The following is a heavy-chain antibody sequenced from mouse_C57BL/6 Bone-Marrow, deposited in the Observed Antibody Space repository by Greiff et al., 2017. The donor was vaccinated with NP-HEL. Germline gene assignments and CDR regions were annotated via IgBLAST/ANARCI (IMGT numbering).Heavy chain of an antibody. V-gene: IGHV1-19*01. J-gene: IGHJ3*01. CDR1: GYTFTDYY. CDR3: AREGSGYGFAY. D-gene: IGHD3-2*02. CDR2: INPYNGGT. Sequence: VQLQQSGPVLVKPGASVKMSCKASGYTFTDYYMNWVKQSHGKSLEWIGVINPYNGGTSYNQKFKGKATLTVDKSSSTAYMELNSLTSEDSAVYYCAREGSGYGFAYWGQGTLVTVSA.